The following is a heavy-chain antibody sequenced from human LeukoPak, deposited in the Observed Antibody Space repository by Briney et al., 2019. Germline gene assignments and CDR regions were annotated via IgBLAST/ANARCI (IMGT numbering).Heavy chain of an antibody. J-gene: IGHJ6*03. V-gene: IGHV4-38-2*02. Sequence: SETLSLTCAVSGYSIRSGYYWGWIRQPPGKGLEWIGSIYHSGSTYYNPSLKSRVTISVDTSKNQFSLKLSSVTAADTAVYYCARDGRGYCSGGSCPTHYYYYYYMDVWGKGTTVTVSS. CDR3: ARDGRGYCSGGSCPTHYYYYYYMDV. CDR1: GYSIRSGYY. D-gene: IGHD2-15*01. CDR2: IYHSGST.